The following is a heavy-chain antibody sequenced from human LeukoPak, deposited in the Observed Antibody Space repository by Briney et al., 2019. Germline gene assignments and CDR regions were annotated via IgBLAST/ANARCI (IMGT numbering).Heavy chain of an antibody. D-gene: IGHD3-10*01. CDR2: ISSSSSYI. V-gene: IGHV3-21*01. Sequence: PGGSLRLSCAASGFTFSSYSMNWVRQAPGKGLEWVSSISSSSSYIYYADSVKGRFTISRDNAKNSLYLQINSLRAEDTAVYYCARTLLLWFGELLSPGMAFDIWGQGTMVTVSS. CDR1: GFTFSSYS. J-gene: IGHJ3*02. CDR3: ARTLLLWFGELLSPGMAFDI.